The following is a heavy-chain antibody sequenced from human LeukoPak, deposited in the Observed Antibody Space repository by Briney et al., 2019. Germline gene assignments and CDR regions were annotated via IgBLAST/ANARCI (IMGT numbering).Heavy chain of an antibody. Sequence: GASVKVSCKASGYTFSSYYVHWVRQAPGQGLEWMAIINPSDGSTSYVQRFQGRVTLTRDTSTNTVYMELSSLRSEDTAIYYCAREPHCSGGGCYFDYWGQGTLVAVSS. J-gene: IGHJ4*02. CDR3: AREPHCSGGGCYFDY. CDR2: INPSDGST. CDR1: GYTFSSYY. D-gene: IGHD2-15*01. V-gene: IGHV1-46*01.